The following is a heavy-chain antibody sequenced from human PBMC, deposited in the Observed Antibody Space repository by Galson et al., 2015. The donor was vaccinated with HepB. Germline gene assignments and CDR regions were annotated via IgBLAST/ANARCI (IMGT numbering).Heavy chain of an antibody. V-gene: IGHV3-23*01. CDR2: ISGGGGGT. CDR1: GFSFSNYA. Sequence: SLRLSCAASGFSFSNYAMSWVRQVPGKGLEWVSSISGGGGGTHYGDSVKGRFTISRDYSKNMLYLQMNSLRADDTGVYYCAKEPHESSGYFADYWGQGTLVTVSS. CDR3: AKEPHESSGYFADY. J-gene: IGHJ4*02. D-gene: IGHD3-22*01.